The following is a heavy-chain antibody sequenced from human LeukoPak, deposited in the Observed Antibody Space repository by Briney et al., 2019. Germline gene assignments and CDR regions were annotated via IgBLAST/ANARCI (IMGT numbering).Heavy chain of an antibody. CDR2: ISYDGTNK. CDR1: GFTFSAYA. V-gene: IGHV3-30-3*02. Sequence: GRSLRLSCAASGFTFSAYAVHWVRQAQGKGLEWLAVISYDGTNKFYADSVKGRFTISRDNSKNTLYLQMNSLRAEDTAVYYCAKKTRPYSSSWYPGYWGQGTLVTVSS. D-gene: IGHD6-13*01. CDR3: AKKTRPYSSSWYPGY. J-gene: IGHJ4*02.